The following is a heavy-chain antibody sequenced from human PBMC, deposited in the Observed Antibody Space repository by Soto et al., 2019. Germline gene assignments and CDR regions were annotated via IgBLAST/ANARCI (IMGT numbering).Heavy chain of an antibody. CDR2: IYSSGST. CDR1: GGAISGYY. J-gene: IGHJ5*02. D-gene: IGHD3-3*01. Sequence: LSLTCTVTGGAISGYYWTWIRQSDGEGLEWIGRIYSSGSTNYNPSLKSRVTISLDTSMNYFSLRLSSVTAADTAVYYCARGQRFSDWFDPWGQGTLVTVSS. V-gene: IGHV4-4*07. CDR3: ARGQRFSDWFDP.